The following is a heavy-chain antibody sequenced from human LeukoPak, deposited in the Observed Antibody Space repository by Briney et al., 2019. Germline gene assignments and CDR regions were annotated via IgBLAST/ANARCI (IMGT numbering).Heavy chain of an antibody. CDR2: IYYSGST. CDR3: ARGRVVVTAILMGYFDY. J-gene: IGHJ4*02. CDR1: GGSISSYY. D-gene: IGHD2-21*02. Sequence: SETLSLTCTVSGGSISSYYWSWIRQPPGKGLEWIGSIYYSGSTNYNPSLKSRVTISVDTSKNQFSLKLSSVTAADTAVYYCARGRVVVTAILMGYFDYWGQGTLVTVSS. V-gene: IGHV4-59*12.